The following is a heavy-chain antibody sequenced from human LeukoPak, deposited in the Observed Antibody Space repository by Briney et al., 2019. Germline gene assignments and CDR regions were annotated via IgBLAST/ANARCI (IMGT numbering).Heavy chain of an antibody. J-gene: IGHJ4*02. D-gene: IGHD4-23*01. CDR1: GYTFTSYD. Sequence: GASVKVSCKASGYTFTSYDITWVRQAPGQGLEWMGRIIPIFGTANYAQKFQGRVTITADKSTSTAYMELSSLRSEDTAVYYCATGAGAYDYGGKEIDYWGQGTLVTVSS. V-gene: IGHV1-69*06. CDR2: IIPIFGTA. CDR3: ATGAGAYDYGGKEIDY.